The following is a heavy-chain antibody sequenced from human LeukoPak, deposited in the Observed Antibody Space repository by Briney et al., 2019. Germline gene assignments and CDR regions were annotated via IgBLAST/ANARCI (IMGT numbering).Heavy chain of an antibody. CDR1: GGSISGYY. J-gene: IGHJ6*03. V-gene: IGHV4-59*01. Sequence: SETLSLTCTVSGGSISGYYWSWIRQPPGKGLEWIGYISYSRSTNYNPSLKSRVTISVDTSKNPFSLKLSSVTAADTAVYYCARGFSFPSYYMDVWGKGTTVTVSS. CDR3: ARGFSFPSYYMDV. CDR2: ISYSRST. D-gene: IGHD2-15*01.